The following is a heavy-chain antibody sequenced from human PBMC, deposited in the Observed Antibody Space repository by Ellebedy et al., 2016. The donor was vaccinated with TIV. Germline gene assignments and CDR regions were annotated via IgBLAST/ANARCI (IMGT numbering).Heavy chain of an antibody. CDR3: ARAPYAPAALPNWFDP. V-gene: IGHV1-2*02. D-gene: IGHD2-2*01. J-gene: IGHJ5*02. Sequence: AALVKVSCKASGYIFTGYYIHWVRQAPGQGLEWMGWINPYSGGTNYAQKLQGRVTMTTDTSTSTAYMELRSLRSDDTAVYYCARAPYAPAALPNWFDPWGQGTLVTVSS. CDR1: GYIFTGYY. CDR2: INPYSGGT.